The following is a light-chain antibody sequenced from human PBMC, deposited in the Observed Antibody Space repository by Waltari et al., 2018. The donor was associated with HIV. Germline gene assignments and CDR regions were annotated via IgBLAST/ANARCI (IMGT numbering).Light chain of an antibody. CDR1: SSNIRSNT. CDR2: SND. V-gene: IGLV1-44*01. CDR3: AAWDDSLNGWV. Sequence: QSVLTQPPSASGTPGQRVTISCSGRSSNIRSNTVIWYQQLPGTAPKLLIYSNDQRPSGVPDRFSGSKSGTSASLAISGLQSEDEADYYCAAWDDSLNGWVFGGGTKLTVL. J-gene: IGLJ3*02.